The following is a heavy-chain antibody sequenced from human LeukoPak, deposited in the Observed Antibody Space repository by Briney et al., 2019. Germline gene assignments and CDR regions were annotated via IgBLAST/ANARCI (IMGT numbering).Heavy chain of an antibody. J-gene: IGHJ4*02. Sequence: PSETLSLTCTVSGGSISSGPYYWGWIRHPPGKGLEWIGNIYYGENTYYNPSLKSRVTISIDTSKNQFYLKLSSLTAADTAVYFCARRDDSSGYHKIFDYWGPGTLVTVSS. V-gene: IGHV4-39*01. D-gene: IGHD3-22*01. CDR3: ARRDDSSGYHKIFDY. CDR2: IYYGENT. CDR1: GGSISSGPYY.